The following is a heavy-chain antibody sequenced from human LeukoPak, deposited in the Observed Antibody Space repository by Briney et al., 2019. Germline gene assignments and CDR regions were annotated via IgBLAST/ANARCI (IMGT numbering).Heavy chain of an antibody. D-gene: IGHD3-22*01. J-gene: IGHJ4*02. Sequence: PGGSLRLSCVASGFTFSTDAMNWVRQAPGKGLEWVSTISGSGSSTYYADSVKGRFSISRDNSKNTLYLQMNTLRAEDTAVYYCAKGNYYDSPTYFDSWGQGTLVTVSS. CDR2: ISGSGSST. CDR3: AKGNYYDSPTYFDS. CDR1: GFTFSTDA. V-gene: IGHV3-23*01.